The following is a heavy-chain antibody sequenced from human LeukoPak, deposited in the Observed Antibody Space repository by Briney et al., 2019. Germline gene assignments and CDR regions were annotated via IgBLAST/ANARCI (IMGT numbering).Heavy chain of an antibody. V-gene: IGHV4-59*01. Sequence: SETLSLTCTVSGASISGYYWSWIRQTPGKGLQFIGYIYNSVNDYNPSLKSRVIISSDPSKNQFSLRLRSMTAADTAVYYCAILPSVWGQGTWSPSPQ. CDR1: GASISGYY. J-gene: IGHJ4*02. CDR2: IYNSVN. CDR3: AILPSV.